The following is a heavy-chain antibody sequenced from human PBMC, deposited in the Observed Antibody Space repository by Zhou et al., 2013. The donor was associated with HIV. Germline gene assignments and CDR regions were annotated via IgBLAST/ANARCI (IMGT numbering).Heavy chain of an antibody. J-gene: IGHJ3*02. Sequence: QVQLVQSGAEVKKPGASVKVSCQASGYTFTGYYIHWVRKAPGQGLEWMGWINPNSGGTEYAQTFQGRVTMTRDPSISAVYMELSRLGSDDTAVFYCARDLCPSNKNCFGALDIWGQGTKVTVSS. CDR3: ARDLCPSNKNCFGALDI. D-gene: IGHD2-21*01. CDR2: INPNSGGT. CDR1: GYTFTGYY. V-gene: IGHV1-2*02.